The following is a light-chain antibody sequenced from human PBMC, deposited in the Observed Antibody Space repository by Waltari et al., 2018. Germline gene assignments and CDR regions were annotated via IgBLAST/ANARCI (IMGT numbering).Light chain of an antibody. CDR3: QQYYSTPLT. Sequence: DIVMTQSPDSLAVSLGERATSNCKSSQSVLYSSNNKNYLAWYQKKPGQPPKLLIYWASTRESGVPDRVSGSGSGTDFTLTISSLQAEDVAVYYCQQYYSTPLTFGGGTKVEIK. CDR2: WAS. J-gene: IGKJ4*01. V-gene: IGKV4-1*01. CDR1: QSVLYSSNNKNY.